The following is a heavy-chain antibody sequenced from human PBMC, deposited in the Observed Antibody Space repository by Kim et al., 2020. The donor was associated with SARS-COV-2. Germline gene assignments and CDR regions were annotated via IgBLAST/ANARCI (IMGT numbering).Heavy chain of an antibody. D-gene: IGHD6-13*01. J-gene: IGHJ3*02. CDR3: AKYSSRRIAAAEYDAFDI. Sequence: KGRFTISRDNSKNTLYLQMNSLRAEDTAVYYCAKYSSRRIAAAEYDAFDIWGQGTMVTVSS. V-gene: IGHV3-23*01.